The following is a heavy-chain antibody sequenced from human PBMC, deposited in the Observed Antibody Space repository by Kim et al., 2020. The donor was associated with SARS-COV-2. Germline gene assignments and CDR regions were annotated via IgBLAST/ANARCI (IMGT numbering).Heavy chain of an antibody. Sequence: GGSLRLSCAASGFVFSSFGMHWVRQAPGKGLEWVAVIRYDGAKQYYADSVRGRFTISRDNSKNIVFLQMNSLRAEDTAVYYCGRDVDTSGCLSRLDPWGQGTLVTVSS. D-gene: IGHD3-22*01. V-gene: IGHV3-33*01. J-gene: IGHJ5*02. CDR1: GFVFSSFG. CDR3: GRDVDTSGCLSRLDP. CDR2: IRYDGAKQ.